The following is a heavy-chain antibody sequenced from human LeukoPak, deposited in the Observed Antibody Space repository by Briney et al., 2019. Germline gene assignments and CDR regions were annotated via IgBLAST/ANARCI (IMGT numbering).Heavy chain of an antibody. Sequence: GGSLRLSCAASGFSFTGYSMTWVRQAPGKGLEWISYISAGSDYIFYADSVKGRFTISRDNAKKSVSLQMNSLRADDTAVYYCARWGLGPSFDYWGQGNLVTVSS. V-gene: IGHV3-21*05. D-gene: IGHD1-26*01. CDR3: ARWGLGPSFDY. CDR1: GFSFTGYS. J-gene: IGHJ4*02. CDR2: ISAGSDYI.